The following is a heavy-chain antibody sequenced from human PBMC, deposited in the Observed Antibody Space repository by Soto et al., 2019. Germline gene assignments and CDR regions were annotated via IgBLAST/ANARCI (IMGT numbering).Heavy chain of an antibody. CDR2: IYARGDT. D-gene: IGHD3-9*01. V-gene: IGHV3-53*01. Sequence: EVQLVESGGGLIQPGGSMRLSCAVSGFTVSNNYMTWVRQAPGRGLEWISIIYARGDTYYADSVKGRFTISRDTSDNTLYLQMNSLRAEDTAMYYCAGERDTTGYILRYWGQGTLVTVSS. J-gene: IGHJ4*02. CDR1: GFTVSNNY. CDR3: AGERDTTGYILRY.